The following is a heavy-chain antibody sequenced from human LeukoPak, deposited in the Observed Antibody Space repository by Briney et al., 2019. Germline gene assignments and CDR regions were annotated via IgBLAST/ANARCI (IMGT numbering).Heavy chain of an antibody. J-gene: IGHJ3*02. CDR1: GFTFSSYA. V-gene: IGHV3-64D*09. CDR3: VKAPRTTVVGFDI. CDR2: ISITGGST. D-gene: IGHD4-11*01. Sequence: GGSLRLSCSASGFTFSSYAMHWVRQPPAKGLEYVSAISITGGSTYYADSVKSRFTIYRDNSKNTLYLQMRSLRAEDTSVYYCVKAPRTTVVGFDIWGQGTMVTVSS.